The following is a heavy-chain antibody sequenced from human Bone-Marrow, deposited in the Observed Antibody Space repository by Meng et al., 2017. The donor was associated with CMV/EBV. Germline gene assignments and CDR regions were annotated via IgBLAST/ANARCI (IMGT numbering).Heavy chain of an antibody. CDR2: IYSGGST. CDR3: ARDYSSSWYTGLGY. J-gene: IGHJ4*02. V-gene: IGHV3-66*02. D-gene: IGHD6-13*01. Sequence: ASGFTVSSNYMSWVRQAPGKGLEWVSVIYSGGSTYYADSVKGRFTISRDNSKNTLYLQMNSLRAEDTAVYYCARDYSSSWYTGLGYWGQGTLVTVSS. CDR1: GFTVSSNY.